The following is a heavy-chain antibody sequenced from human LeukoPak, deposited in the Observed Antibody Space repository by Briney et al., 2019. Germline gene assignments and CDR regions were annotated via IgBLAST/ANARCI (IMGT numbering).Heavy chain of an antibody. CDR1: GYSFTSYW. V-gene: IGHV5-51*01. Sequence: GESLKISCKGSGYSFTSYWIGWVRQMPGKGLEWMGIIYPGDFDTRYSPSFQGQVTISADKSISTAYLQWSSLKASDTAMYYCARRYSSWYPEHYIFDYWGQGTLVTVSS. D-gene: IGHD6-13*01. J-gene: IGHJ4*02. CDR3: ARRYSSWYPEHYIFDY. CDR2: IYPGDFDT.